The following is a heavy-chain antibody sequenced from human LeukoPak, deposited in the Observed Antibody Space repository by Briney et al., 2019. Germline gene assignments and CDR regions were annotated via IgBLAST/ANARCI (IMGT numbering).Heavy chain of an antibody. J-gene: IGHJ1*01. D-gene: IGHD3-9*01. CDR1: GFTFSSYW. CDR2: IESDGSSK. CDR3: ARGDTRYNKLPY. Sequence: PGGSLRLSCAASGFTFSSYWMHWVRQAPGKGLVGVSRIESDGSSKNYEDSVKGRFTISRDNAKNTLYLQMNSLRAEDTAVYYCARGDTRYNKLPYWGQGTLVTVSS. V-gene: IGHV3-74*01.